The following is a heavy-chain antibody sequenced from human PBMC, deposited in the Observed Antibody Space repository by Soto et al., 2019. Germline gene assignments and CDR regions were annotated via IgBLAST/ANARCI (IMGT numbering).Heavy chain of an antibody. V-gene: IGHV3-30*03. CDR1: GFTFSNYA. CDR2: MSFYGTR. CDR3: TRGRPLPSMNTGDDPLDI. D-gene: IGHD3-16*01. Sequence: QVQLVESGGGVVQPGTSLTLSCAASGFTFSNYAMHWVRQAPGKGLEWVAAMSFYGTRYYADSVKGRSTISRDSARNTVFLETSGLRVDDTALYYCTRGRPLPSMNTGDDPLDIWGQGTMVTVSS. J-gene: IGHJ3*02.